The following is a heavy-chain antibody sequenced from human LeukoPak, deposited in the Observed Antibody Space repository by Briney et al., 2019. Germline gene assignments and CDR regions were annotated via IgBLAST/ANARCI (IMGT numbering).Heavy chain of an antibody. CDR1: GFTFSTYA. CDR2: ISGGGGST. J-gene: IGHJ4*02. V-gene: IGHV3-23*01. D-gene: IGHD7-27*01. Sequence: HPGGSPGLSCAASGFTFSTYAMSWVRQAPGKGLEWVSAISGGGGSTYYADSVKGRFTISRDNSKNTLYLQINSLRAEDTAIYYCAKDRRNWGSRVDYWGQGTLVTVSS. CDR3: AKDRRNWGSRVDY.